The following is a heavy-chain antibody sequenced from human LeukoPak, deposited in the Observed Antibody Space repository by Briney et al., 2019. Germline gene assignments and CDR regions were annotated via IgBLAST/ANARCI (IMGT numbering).Heavy chain of an antibody. D-gene: IGHD5-18*01. CDR3: ASSGYRYSYDYDYYMDV. CDR2: ISAYNGNT. V-gene: IGHV1-18*01. CDR1: GYSFTSYG. J-gene: IGHJ6*03. Sequence: GASVKVSCKAFGYSFTSYGISWVRQAPGQGLEWMGRISAYNGNTNYAERFQGRVTMTTDTSTSTAYMELRSLTSDDTAAYYCASSGYRYSYDYDYYMDVWGKGTTVTVSS.